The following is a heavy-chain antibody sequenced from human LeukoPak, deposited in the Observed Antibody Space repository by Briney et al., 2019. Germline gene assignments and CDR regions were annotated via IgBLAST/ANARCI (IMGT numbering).Heavy chain of an antibody. CDR1: GGSISSSSYY. J-gene: IGHJ5*02. D-gene: IGHD2-2*01. CDR3: ASLGKYCSSTSCYASPLP. V-gene: IGHV4-39*01. Sequence: SETLSLTCTVSGGSISSSSYYWGWIRQPPGKGLEWIGSIYYSGSTYYNPSLKSRVTISVDTSKNQFSLKLSSVTAADTAVYYCASLGKYCSSTSCYASPLPWGQGTLVTVSS. CDR2: IYYSGST.